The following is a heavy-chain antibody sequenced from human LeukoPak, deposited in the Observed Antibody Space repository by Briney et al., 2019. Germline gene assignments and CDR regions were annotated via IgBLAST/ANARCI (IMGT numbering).Heavy chain of an antibody. CDR2: IYYSGST. V-gene: IGHV4-39*07. CDR1: GGSISSSSYY. Sequence: SETLSLTCTVSGGSISSSSYYWGWIRQPPGKGLEWIGSIYYSGSTYYNPSLKSRVTISVDTSKNQFSLKLSSVTAADTAVYYCARDAPMGQWLTLPLNYWGQGTLVTVSS. J-gene: IGHJ4*02. D-gene: IGHD6-19*01. CDR3: ARDAPMGQWLTLPLNY.